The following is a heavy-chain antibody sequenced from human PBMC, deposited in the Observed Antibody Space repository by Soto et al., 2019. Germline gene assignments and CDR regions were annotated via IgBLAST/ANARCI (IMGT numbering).Heavy chain of an antibody. V-gene: IGHV4-4*02. CDR3: ARSFGWYAIDY. D-gene: IGHD6-19*01. Sequence: QVLLQESGPGLVQPSGTLSLSCAVSGGPISSGYFWGWVRQPPGKGLEWLGVISHSGTVNYNPSLKSRVTISMDKSKSQFSLKLNSVTAADTAVYYCARSFGWYAIDYWGQGILVIVSS. J-gene: IGHJ4*02. CDR2: ISHSGTV. CDR1: GGPISSGYF.